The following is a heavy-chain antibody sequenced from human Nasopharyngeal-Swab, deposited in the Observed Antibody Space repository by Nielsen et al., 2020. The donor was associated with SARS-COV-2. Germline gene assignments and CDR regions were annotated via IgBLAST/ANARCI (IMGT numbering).Heavy chain of an antibody. CDR2: IDAGGANT. D-gene: IGHD3-9*01. Sequence: GGSLRLSCAASGFTFSTYAMTWVRQAPGKGLEWVSTIDAGGANTFYADSVKGRFTISRDNSKNTLYLQMNSLSAEDTAVYYCARGRYNPYWGQGTLVTVSS. CDR3: ARGRYNPY. J-gene: IGHJ4*02. CDR1: GFTFSTYA. V-gene: IGHV3-23*01.